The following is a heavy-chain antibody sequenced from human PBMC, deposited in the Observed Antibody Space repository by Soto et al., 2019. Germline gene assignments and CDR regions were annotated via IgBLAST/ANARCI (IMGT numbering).Heavy chain of an antibody. D-gene: IGHD2-15*01. V-gene: IGHV1-8*01. J-gene: IGHJ6*02. Sequence: GASVKVSCKASGYTFTSYDINWVRQATGQGLEWMGWMNPNSGNTGYAQKFQGRVTMTRDTSTSTVYMELSSLRVEDTAIYYCAKDILEVTPGMDVWGQGTTVTVSS. CDR1: GYTFTSYD. CDR2: MNPNSGNT. CDR3: AKDILEVTPGMDV.